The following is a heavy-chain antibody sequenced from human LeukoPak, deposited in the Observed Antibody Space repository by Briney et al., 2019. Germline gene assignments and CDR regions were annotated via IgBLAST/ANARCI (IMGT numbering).Heavy chain of an antibody. V-gene: IGHV3-15*01. Sequence: PGGSLRLSCAASGFTFSKAWMTWVRQAPGKGLEWVGRIKSTTEGGTTAYAAPVKGRFTISRDDSRKTLYLQMNTLKSADTAVYYCTTRRYWGQGTLVTVSS. CDR3: TTRRY. CDR1: GFTFSKAW. J-gene: IGHJ4*02. CDR2: IKSTTEGGTT.